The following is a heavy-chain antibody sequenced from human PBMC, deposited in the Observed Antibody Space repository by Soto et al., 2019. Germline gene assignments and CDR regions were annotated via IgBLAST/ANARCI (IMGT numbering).Heavy chain of an antibody. J-gene: IGHJ4*02. CDR1: GYSFTSYW. CDR2: IYPGDSDT. D-gene: IGHD3-3*01. CDR3: ARSKHSITIFGVVSPEPLDY. Sequence: PGESLKISCKGSGYSFTSYWIGWVRQMPGKGLEWMGIIYPGDSDTRYSPSFQGQVTISADKSISTAYLQWSSLKASGTAMYYCARSKHSITIFGVVSPEPLDYWGQGTLVTVSS. V-gene: IGHV5-51*01.